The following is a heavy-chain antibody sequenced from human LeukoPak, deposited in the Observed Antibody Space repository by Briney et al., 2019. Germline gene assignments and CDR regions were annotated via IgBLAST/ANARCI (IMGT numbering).Heavy chain of an antibody. CDR2: IYSGGST. J-gene: IGHJ4*02. CDR1: EFTFSNYN. D-gene: IGHD3-3*01. Sequence: GGSLRLSCAASEFTFSNYNMNWVRQAPGKGLEWVSVIYSGGSTYYADSVKGRFTISRDNSKNPLYLQMNSLRAEDTAVYYCARDLLEWYFDYWGQGTLVTVSS. V-gene: IGHV3-66*01. CDR3: ARDLLEWYFDY.